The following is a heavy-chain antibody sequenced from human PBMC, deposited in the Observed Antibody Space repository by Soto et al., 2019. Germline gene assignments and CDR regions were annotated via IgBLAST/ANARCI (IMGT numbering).Heavy chain of an antibody. CDR1: GGSISSFY. CDR2: VYYSGTT. V-gene: IGHV4-59*01. D-gene: IGHD6-19*01. CDR3: ARGLVPVRYYFDY. J-gene: IGHJ4*02. Sequence: SETLSVTCTVSGGSISSFYWSWIRQSPHKGLEWIGFVYYSGTTKYNPSLSSRVTISVDTSKNQFSLNLTSVTAADTAIYYCARGLVPVRYYFDYWGPGSLVTVSS.